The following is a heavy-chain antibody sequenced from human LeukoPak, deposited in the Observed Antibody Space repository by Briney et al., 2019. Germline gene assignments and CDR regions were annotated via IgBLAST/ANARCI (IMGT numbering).Heavy chain of an antibody. J-gene: IGHJ4*02. Sequence: GESLKISCNGSGYSLISYWIGWVRQMPGKGPELMGIIYPGYSNTKYSPSFQGQVTISADQSNYTAYLQWSSLKASDTAMYYCARKHDYGDFYSDHWGQGTLVTVSS. D-gene: IGHD4-17*01. CDR3: ARKHDYGDFYSDH. V-gene: IGHV5-51*01. CDR2: IYPGYSNT. CDR1: GYSLISYW.